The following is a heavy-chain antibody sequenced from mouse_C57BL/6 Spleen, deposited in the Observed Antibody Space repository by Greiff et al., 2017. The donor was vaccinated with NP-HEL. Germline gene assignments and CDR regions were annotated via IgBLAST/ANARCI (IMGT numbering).Heavy chain of an antibody. D-gene: IGHD2-1*01. V-gene: IGHV1-15*01. CDR1: GYTFTDYE. Sequence: VQLQQSGAELVRPGASVTLSCKASGYTFTDYEMHWVKQTPVHGLEWIGAIDPETGGTAYNQKFKGKAILTADKSSSTAYMELRSLTSEDSAVYYCTRGRGGNYYAMDYWGQGTSVTVSS. J-gene: IGHJ4*01. CDR2: IDPETGGT. CDR3: TRGRGGNYYAMDY.